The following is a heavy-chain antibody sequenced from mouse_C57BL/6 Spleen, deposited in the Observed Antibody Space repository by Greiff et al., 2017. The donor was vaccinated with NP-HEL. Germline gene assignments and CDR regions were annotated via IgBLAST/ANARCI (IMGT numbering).Heavy chain of an antibody. CDR1: GFNIKDYY. CDR3: ARSAYYSNYVEGY. V-gene: IGHV14-2*01. CDR2: IDPEDGDT. D-gene: IGHD2-5*01. J-gene: IGHJ3*01. Sequence: EVQLQQSGAELVKPGASVKLSCTASGFNIKDYYMHWVKQRTEQGLEWIGRIDPEDGDTKYAPKFQGKATITADTSSNTAYLQLSSLTTEDTAVYYCARSAYYSNYVEGYWGQGTLVTVSA.